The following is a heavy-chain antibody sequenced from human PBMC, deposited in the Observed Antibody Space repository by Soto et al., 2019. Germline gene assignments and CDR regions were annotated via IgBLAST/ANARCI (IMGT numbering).Heavy chain of an antibody. CDR2: MYYSGSL. CDR1: GASMSRGGYY. Sequence: SETLSLTCTVSGASMSRGGYYWSWIRQFPGKGLEWIGYMYYSGSLYYNPSLESRVTISVDTSKKQFSLKLNSVTAADTAVYYCARASRSMTKVSNYFDTWGQGTLVTVSS. D-gene: IGHD4-4*01. CDR3: ARASRSMTKVSNYFDT. V-gene: IGHV4-31*03. J-gene: IGHJ5*02.